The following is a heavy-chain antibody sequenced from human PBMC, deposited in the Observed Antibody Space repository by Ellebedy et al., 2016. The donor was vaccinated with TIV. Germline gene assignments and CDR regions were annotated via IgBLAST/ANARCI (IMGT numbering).Heavy chain of an antibody. CDR3: VRSGRNIRYSSGWNDLDY. CDR1: EFIFSNHG. D-gene: IGHD6-19*01. V-gene: IGHV3-48*02. CDR2: ISSGSDTT. J-gene: IGHJ4*02. Sequence: PGGSLRLSCAASEFIFSNHGMNWVRQAPGKGLEWVSHISSGSDTTYYADSVNGRFVISRDNAKNSVYLQMNSLKDEERAVYYCVRSGRNIRYSSGWNDLDYWGQGTLVTVSS.